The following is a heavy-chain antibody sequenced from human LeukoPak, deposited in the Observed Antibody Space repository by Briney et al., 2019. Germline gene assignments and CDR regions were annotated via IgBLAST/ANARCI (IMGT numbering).Heavy chain of an antibody. CDR3: AALDNGRDY. CDR1: GFTFDDYA. V-gene: IGHV3-43D*03. D-gene: IGHD1-14*01. Sequence: GGSLRLSCAASGFTFDDYAMHWVRQAPGKGLEWVSLISWDGGSTYYADSVKGRFTISRDNAKNTLYLQMNSLRAEDTAVYYCAALDNGRDYWGQGTLVTVSS. J-gene: IGHJ4*02. CDR2: ISWDGGST.